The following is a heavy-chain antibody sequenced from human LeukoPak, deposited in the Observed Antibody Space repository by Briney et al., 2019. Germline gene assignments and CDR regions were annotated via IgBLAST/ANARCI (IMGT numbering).Heavy chain of an antibody. V-gene: IGHV4-34*01. CDR1: GGSLCGYY. CDR2: INHSGST. D-gene: IGHD3-10*01. Sequence: PSETLSLTCAVYGGSLCGYYWSWIRHPPGKGLEWSGEINHSGSTNYSPSLKSRVSISADTSKNQVSLKLSSVTAADTAVYYCAHSTGSGAPTDGPADFWGQGTLVIVSS. CDR3: AHSTGSGAPTDGPADF. J-gene: IGHJ4*02.